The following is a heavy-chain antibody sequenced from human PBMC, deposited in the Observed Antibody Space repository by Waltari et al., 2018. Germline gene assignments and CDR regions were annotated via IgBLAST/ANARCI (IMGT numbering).Heavy chain of an antibody. V-gene: IGHV4-39*01. CDR3: VKVAGPFDY. D-gene: IGHD6-19*01. Sequence: QLQLQESGPGLVKPSETLSLTCTISGGSISSSSYYWGWIRQPPGKGLEWIGSISYSGSSHYNPSLKSRVTISVDTSKNQFSLKLSSVTAADTAVYYCVKVAGPFDYWGQGTLVTVSS. CDR1: GGSISSSSYY. CDR2: ISYSGSS. J-gene: IGHJ4*02.